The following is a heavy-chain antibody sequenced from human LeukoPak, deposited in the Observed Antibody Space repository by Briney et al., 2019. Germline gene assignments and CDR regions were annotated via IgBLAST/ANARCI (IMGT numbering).Heavy chain of an antibody. Sequence: PSETLSLTCAVYGESFSGYYWSWIRQPPGKGLEWIGEINHSGSTNYNPSLKSRVTISVDTSKNQFSLKLSSVTAADTAVYYCARGGIAGHWYFDLWGRGTLVTVSS. CDR2: INHSGST. D-gene: IGHD6-13*01. J-gene: IGHJ2*01. V-gene: IGHV4-34*01. CDR3: ARGGIAGHWYFDL. CDR1: GESFSGYY.